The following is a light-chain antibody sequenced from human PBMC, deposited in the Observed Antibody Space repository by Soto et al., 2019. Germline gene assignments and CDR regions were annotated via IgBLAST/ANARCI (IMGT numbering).Light chain of an antibody. CDR2: GES. Sequence: EIVMTQSPATLSVSPGERATLSCRASQSISSNLAWYQQKPGQAPRLLIYGESTRATGIPARFSGSGSGTEFTLAISSLQSEDVAVYYCQQYNNWPPWTFGQGTKVEIK. J-gene: IGKJ1*01. V-gene: IGKV3D-15*01. CDR3: QQYNNWPPWT. CDR1: QSISSN.